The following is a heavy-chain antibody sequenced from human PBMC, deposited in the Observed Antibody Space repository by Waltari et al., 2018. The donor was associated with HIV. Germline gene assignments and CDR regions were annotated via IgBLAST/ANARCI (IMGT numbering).Heavy chain of an antibody. V-gene: IGHV4-34*01. CDR1: GGSFSGYY. Sequence: VQLQQWGAGLLKPSETLSLTCAVSGGSFSGYYWSWIRQSPGKGLEWIGQINHSGSTNYNPSRQSRVTMSVDTAKNHFSRNLSSVTAADSAVYHCARQHDYGGPTSKYYQYYGMDVWGQGTTVTVS. D-gene: IGHD4-17*01. CDR2: INHSGST. CDR3: ARQHDYGGPTSKYYQYYGMDV. J-gene: IGHJ6*02.